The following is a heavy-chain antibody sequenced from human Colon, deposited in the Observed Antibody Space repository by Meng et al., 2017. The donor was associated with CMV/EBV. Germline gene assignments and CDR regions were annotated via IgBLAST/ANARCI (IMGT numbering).Heavy chain of an antibody. D-gene: IGHD3-3*02. CDR2: IRFDGSQQ. J-gene: IGHJ4*02. CDR3: ATDHLWGMPN. Sequence: QVRLVESGGGVVKHGGSLRLSCVTSGFIFSHYSMQWVRQSPGKGLEWVAHIRFDGSQQFYVQSVKGRFTVSRHDPKNTLYLQMNDLRPEDTGVYYCATDHLWGMPNWGRGTLVTVSS. CDR1: GFIFSHYS. V-gene: IGHV3-30*02.